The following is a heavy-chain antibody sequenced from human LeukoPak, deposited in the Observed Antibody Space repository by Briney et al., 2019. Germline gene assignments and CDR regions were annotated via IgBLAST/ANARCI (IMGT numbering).Heavy chain of an antibody. CDR3: TTEIVVVPDDAFDI. CDR1: GFTFSNAW. Sequence: GGSLRLSCAASGFTFSNAWMSWVRQAPGKGLEWVGRIKSKTDGGTTDYAAPVKGRFTISRDDSKNTLYLQMNSLKTEDTAVYYCTTEIVVVPDDAFDIWGQGTMVTVSS. CDR2: IKSKTDGGTT. J-gene: IGHJ3*02. V-gene: IGHV3-15*01. D-gene: IGHD3-22*01.